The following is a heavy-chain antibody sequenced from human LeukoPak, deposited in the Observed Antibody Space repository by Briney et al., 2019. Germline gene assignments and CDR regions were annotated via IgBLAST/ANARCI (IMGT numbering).Heavy chain of an antibody. CDR1: GFTFSSYG. CDR3: ARDEGPYYYDSTSD. CDR2: IWSDGSNK. J-gene: IGHJ6*02. D-gene: IGHD3-22*01. V-gene: IGHV3-33*01. Sequence: GGSLRLSCAASGFTFSSYGMHWVRQTPGKGLEWVAVIWSDGSNKYYADSVKGRFTISRDNAKNSLYLQMNSLRAEDTAVYYCARDEGPYYYDSTSDWGQGTTVTVSS.